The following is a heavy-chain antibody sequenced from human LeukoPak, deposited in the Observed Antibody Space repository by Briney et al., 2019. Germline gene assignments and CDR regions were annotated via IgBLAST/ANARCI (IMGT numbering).Heavy chain of an antibody. CDR1: GFIFSDYA. D-gene: IGHD3-22*01. Sequence: PGGSLRLSCAASGFIFSDYAMHWVRQSPGKVLEWVAFMSYDGRNEYYADSVKGRFAISRDNYKNTLHLQMNRLRPGDTAVYYCAREGGPYYHPSSPFDYWGLGTLVTVSS. J-gene: IGHJ4*02. V-gene: IGHV3-30*09. CDR3: AREGGPYYHPSSPFDY. CDR2: MSYDGRNE.